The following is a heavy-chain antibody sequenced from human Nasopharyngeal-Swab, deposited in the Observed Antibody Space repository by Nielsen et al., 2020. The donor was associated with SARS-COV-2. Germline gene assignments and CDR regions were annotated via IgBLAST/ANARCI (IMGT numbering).Heavy chain of an antibody. CDR2: INPSDCST. V-gene: IGHV1-46*01. CDR3: ARLNSGSYFLDY. Sequence: ASVQLSCKASGYTFTSYYMHWMRQAPGQGLEWMGIINPSDCSTSKAQKFQGRVTMTRDTSTSTVYMELSSLRSEDTAVYYCARLNSGSYFLDYWGQGTLVTVSS. CDR1: GYTFTSYY. D-gene: IGHD1-26*01. J-gene: IGHJ4*02.